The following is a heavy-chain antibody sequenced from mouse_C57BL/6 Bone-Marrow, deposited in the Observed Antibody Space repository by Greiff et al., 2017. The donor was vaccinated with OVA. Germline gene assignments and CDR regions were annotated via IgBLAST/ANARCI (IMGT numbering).Heavy chain of an antibody. V-gene: IGHV5-6*01. CDR2: ISSGGSYT. J-gene: IGHJ3*01. CDR1: GFTFSSYG. CDR3: ARQTNWGFAY. Sequence: EVQLVESGGDLVKPGGSLKLSCAASGFTFSSYGMSWVRQTPDKRLEWVATISSGGSYTYYPDSVKGRFTISRDNAKNTLYLQMSSLKSEDTAMYYCARQTNWGFAYWGQGTLVTVSA. D-gene: IGHD4-1*01.